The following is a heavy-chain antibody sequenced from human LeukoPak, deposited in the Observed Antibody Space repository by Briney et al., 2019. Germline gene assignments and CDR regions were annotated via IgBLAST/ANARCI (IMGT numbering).Heavy chain of an antibody. Sequence: SETLSLTCAVSGGSISSSNWWSWVRQPPGKGLEWIGSIYYSGSTYYNPSLKSRVTISVDTSKNQFSLKLSSVTAADTAVYYCARQSNVDTAMITYYYYGMDVWGQGTTVTVSS. CDR1: GGSISSSNW. J-gene: IGHJ6*02. CDR2: IYYSGST. CDR3: ARQSNVDTAMITYYYYGMDV. V-gene: IGHV4-39*01. D-gene: IGHD5-18*01.